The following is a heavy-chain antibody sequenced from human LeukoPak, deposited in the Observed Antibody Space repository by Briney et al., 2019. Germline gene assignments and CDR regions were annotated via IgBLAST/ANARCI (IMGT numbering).Heavy chain of an antibody. CDR3: ARDQVLAAAQLSDYYGMDV. Sequence: SETLSLTCTVSGGSISSGGYYWSWIRQHPGKGLEWIGYIYYSGSTYYNPSLKSRVTISVDTSKNQFSLKLSSVTAADTAVYYCARDQVLAAAQLSDYYGMDVWGQGTTVTVSS. J-gene: IGHJ6*02. CDR2: IYYSGST. D-gene: IGHD6-13*01. CDR1: GGSISSGGYY. V-gene: IGHV4-31*03.